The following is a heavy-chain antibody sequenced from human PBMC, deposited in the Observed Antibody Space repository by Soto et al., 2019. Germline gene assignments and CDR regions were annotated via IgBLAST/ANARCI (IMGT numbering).Heavy chain of an antibody. Sequence: PSETLSLTCAVYGGXFSGYYWTWIRQPPGTGLEWIGEINHSGSTNYNPSLKSRVTISVDTSKNQFSLKLTSVTAADTAVYYCARDKITGLLDYWCQGTLVTLSS. CDR3: ARDKITGLLDY. V-gene: IGHV4-34*01. CDR1: GGXFSGYY. CDR2: INHSGST. D-gene: IGHD3-16*01. J-gene: IGHJ4*02.